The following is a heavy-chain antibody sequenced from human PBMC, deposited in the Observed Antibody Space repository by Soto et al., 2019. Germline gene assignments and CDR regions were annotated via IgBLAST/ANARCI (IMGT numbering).Heavy chain of an antibody. CDR3: AKDPPYSSGWYGNWFDP. Sequence: GGSLRLSCAASGFTFSSYAMSWVRQAPGKGLEWVSAISGSGGSTYYADSVKGRFTISRDNSKSTLYLQMNSLRAEDTAVYYCAKDPPYSSGWYGNWFDPWGQGTLVTVSS. J-gene: IGHJ5*02. D-gene: IGHD6-19*01. V-gene: IGHV3-23*01. CDR2: ISGSGGST. CDR1: GFTFSSYA.